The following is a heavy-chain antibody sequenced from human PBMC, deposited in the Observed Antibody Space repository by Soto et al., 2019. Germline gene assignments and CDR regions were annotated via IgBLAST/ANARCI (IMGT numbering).Heavy chain of an antibody. D-gene: IGHD5-18*01. CDR1: GGSFSGYY. CDR2: INHSEST. V-gene: IGHV4-34*01. Sequence: SETLSLTCAVYGGSFSGYYWSWIRQPPGKGLEWIGEINHSESTNYNPSLKSRVTISVDTSKNQFSLKLSSVTAADTAVYYCARGWIQLWLQSMWFDPWGQGTLVTVSS. J-gene: IGHJ5*02. CDR3: ARGWIQLWLQSMWFDP.